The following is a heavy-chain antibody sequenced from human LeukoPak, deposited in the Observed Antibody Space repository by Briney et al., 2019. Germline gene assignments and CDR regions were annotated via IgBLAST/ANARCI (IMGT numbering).Heavy chain of an antibody. Sequence: PETLSLTCTVSGGSISSYYWSCIRHPPGKGVEWIGYIYYSGSTNYNPSLKSRVTISVDTSKNQFSLKLSSVTAADTAVYYCARHRSTYCDYWGQGSLVTVSS. D-gene: IGHD2-2*01. CDR1: GGSISSYY. J-gene: IGHJ4*02. CDR3: ARHRSTYCDY. CDR2: IYYSGST. V-gene: IGHV4-59*08.